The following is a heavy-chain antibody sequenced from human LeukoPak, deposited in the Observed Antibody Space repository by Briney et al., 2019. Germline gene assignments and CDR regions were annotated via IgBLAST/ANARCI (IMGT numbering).Heavy chain of an antibody. V-gene: IGHV1-46*01. J-gene: IGHJ4*02. D-gene: IGHD1-14*01. CDR3: ARDWEMAGSFDY. CDR2: INPSGGST. Sequence: APVKVSCKASGYTFTSYYMHWVRQAPGQGLEWMGIINPSGGSTSYAQKFQGRVTMTRDTSTSTVYMELSSLRSEDTAVYYCARDWEMAGSFDYWGQGTLVTVSS. CDR1: GYTFTSYY.